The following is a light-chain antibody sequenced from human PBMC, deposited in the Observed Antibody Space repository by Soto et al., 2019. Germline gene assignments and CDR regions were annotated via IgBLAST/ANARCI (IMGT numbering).Light chain of an antibody. V-gene: IGKV3D-20*02. CDR2: GAS. CDR1: QSVRSSF. CDR3: QQRHMWPIT. Sequence: EIVMTQSPATLSVSPGERATLSCRASQSVRSSFLAWYQQKPGQAPSLLIYGASTRAPGFPARFSGSGSGTDFTLTISSLEPEDSAVYYCQQRHMWPITFGQGTRLEI. J-gene: IGKJ5*01.